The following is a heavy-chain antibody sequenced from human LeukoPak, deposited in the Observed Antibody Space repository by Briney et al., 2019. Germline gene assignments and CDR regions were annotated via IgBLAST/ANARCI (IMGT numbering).Heavy chain of an antibody. D-gene: IGHD7-27*01. J-gene: IGHJ4*02. Sequence: GESLKISCKSSGYIFNNYWIGWVRQLPGEGLEWMGIIYPGDSDTRYSPSFQGQVTISADNSINTAYLQWSSLKASDTAIYYCARRLTAEVWGQGTLVTVSS. CDR1: GYIFNNYW. V-gene: IGHV5-51*01. CDR3: ARRLTAEV. CDR2: IYPGDSDT.